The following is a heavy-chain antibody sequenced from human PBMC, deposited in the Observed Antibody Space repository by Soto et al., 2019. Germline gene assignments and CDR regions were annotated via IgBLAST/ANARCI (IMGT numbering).Heavy chain of an antibody. CDR2: VYDTGRT. D-gene: IGHD3-3*01. J-gene: IGHJ4*02. V-gene: IGHV4-61*01. Sequence: QVQLQESGPGLVKPSETLSLTCTVSGGSFKSGSYSWSWIRQPPGKGLEWIGYVYDTGRTSYNPSLKSRVAISMDPSKNQFSLNLDSVTAADTAVYFCARDFAYFDSWGQGTLVTVSS. CDR3: ARDFAYFDS. CDR1: GGSFKSGSYS.